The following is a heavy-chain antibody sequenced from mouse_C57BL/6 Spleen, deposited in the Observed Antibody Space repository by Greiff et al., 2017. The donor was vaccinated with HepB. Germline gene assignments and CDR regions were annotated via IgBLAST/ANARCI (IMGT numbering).Heavy chain of an antibody. J-gene: IGHJ2*01. CDR3: ERRGGSSV. CDR1: GYAFTNYL. Sequence: QVQLQQSGAELVRPGTSVKVSCKASGYAFTNYLIEWVKQRPGQGLEWIGVINPGSGGTNYNEKFKGKATLTADKSSSTAYMQLSSLTSEDSAVYFCERRGGSSVWGQGTTLTVSS. D-gene: IGHD1-1*01. CDR2: INPGSGGT. V-gene: IGHV1-54*01.